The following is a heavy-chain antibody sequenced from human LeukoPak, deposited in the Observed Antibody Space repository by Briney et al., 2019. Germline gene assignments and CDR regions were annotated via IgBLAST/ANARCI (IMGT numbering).Heavy chain of an antibody. CDR2: IYYSGST. CDR1: GASITNSLYY. D-gene: IGHD3-22*01. Sequence: PSETLSLTCTVSGASITNSLYYWSWTRQPPGKGLEWIGYIYYSGSTNYNPSLKSRVTISVDTSKNQFSLKLSSVTAADTAVYYCARLLNYYDSSADIWGQGTMVTVSS. V-gene: IGHV4-61*05. CDR3: ARLLNYYDSSADI. J-gene: IGHJ3*02.